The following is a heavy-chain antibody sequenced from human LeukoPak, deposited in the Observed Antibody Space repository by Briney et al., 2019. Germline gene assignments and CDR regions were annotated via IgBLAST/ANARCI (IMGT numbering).Heavy chain of an antibody. J-gene: IGHJ4*02. CDR2: INPNSGGT. CDR1: GYTFTGYY. Sequence: ASVKVSCKASGYTFTGYYMHWVRQAPGQGLEWMGWINPNSGGTNYAQKFQGRVTMTRDTSISTAYMELSRLRSDDTAVYYCARALGYNWNDDRVFDCWGQGTLVTVSS. V-gene: IGHV1-2*02. D-gene: IGHD1-1*01. CDR3: ARALGYNWNDDRVFDC.